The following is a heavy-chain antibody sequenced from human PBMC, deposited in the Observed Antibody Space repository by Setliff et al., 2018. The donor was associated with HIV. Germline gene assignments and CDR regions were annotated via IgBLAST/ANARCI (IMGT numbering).Heavy chain of an antibody. V-gene: IGHV1-18*01. CDR1: GYTFSSYG. CDR3: ARDTMVVVSRFDY. D-gene: IGHD2-21*01. J-gene: IGHJ4*02. CDR2: ISGYNGDT. Sequence: RASVKVSCKASGYTFSSYGISWVRQAPGQGLEWMGWISGYNGDTNYAQKFQGRVTMTTDTSTNTAYMELRSLTSDDTAVYYCARDTMVVVSRFDYWGQGTPVTSPQ.